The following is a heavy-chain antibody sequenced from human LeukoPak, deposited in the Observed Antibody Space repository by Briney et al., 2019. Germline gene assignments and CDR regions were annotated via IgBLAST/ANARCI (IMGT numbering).Heavy chain of an antibody. CDR2: MNPNSGNT. V-gene: IGHV1-8*01. D-gene: IGHD3-22*01. CDR1: GYTFTSYD. Sequence: ASVKVSCKASGYTFTSYDINWVRQATRQGLEWIGWMNPNSGNTGYAQKFQGRVTMTRNTSISTAYMELSSLRSEDTAVYYCARDGVDYYGYDSSVPRWGQGTLVTVSS. CDR3: ARDGVDYYGYDSSVPR. J-gene: IGHJ4*02.